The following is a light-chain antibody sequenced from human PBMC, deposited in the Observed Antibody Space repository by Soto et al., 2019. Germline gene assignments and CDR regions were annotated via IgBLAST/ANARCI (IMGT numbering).Light chain of an antibody. CDR1: QNINNY. J-gene: IGKJ5*01. CDR2: DAS. CDR3: QQYENLPT. V-gene: IGKV1-33*01. Sequence: DIQMAQSPSALSASVGDRDARSCQASQNINNYLNWYQQKPGRAPKLLIYDASNLEAGVPSRFRGSGSGTDFTFTISRLQPEDIATYYCQQYENLPTFGQGTRLEIK.